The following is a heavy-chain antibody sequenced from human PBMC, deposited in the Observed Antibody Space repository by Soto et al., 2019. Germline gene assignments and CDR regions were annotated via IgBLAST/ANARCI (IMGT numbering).Heavy chain of an antibody. CDR1: GFTFDDYA. CDR2: ISWNSGSI. D-gene: IGHD6-19*01. CDR3: AKDMKAVAGTEVGAYFDY. J-gene: IGHJ4*02. Sequence: EVQLVVSGGGLVQPGRSLRLSCAASGFTFDDYAMLWVRQAPGKGLEWVSVISWNSGSIGYADSVKGRFTISRDNAKNSLYLQMNSLRAEDTALYYCAKDMKAVAGTEVGAYFDYWGQGTLVTVSS. V-gene: IGHV3-9*01.